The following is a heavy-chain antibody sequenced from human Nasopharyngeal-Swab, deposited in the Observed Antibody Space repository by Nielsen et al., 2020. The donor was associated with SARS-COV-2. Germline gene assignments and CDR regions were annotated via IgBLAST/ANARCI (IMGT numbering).Heavy chain of an antibody. CDR3: ARFTPNYYDSSGPVGY. V-gene: IGHV3-21*01. D-gene: IGHD3-22*01. Sequence: GGSLRLSCAASGFTFSSYSMNWVRQAPGKGLEWVSSISSSSSCIYYADSVKGRFTISRDNAKNSLYLQMNSLRAEDTAVYYCARFTPNYYDSSGPVGYWGQGTLVTVSS. CDR2: ISSSSSCI. CDR1: GFTFSSYS. J-gene: IGHJ4*02.